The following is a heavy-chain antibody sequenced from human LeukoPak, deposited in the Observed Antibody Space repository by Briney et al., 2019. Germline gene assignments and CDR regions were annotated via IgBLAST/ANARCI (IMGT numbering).Heavy chain of an antibody. Sequence: SQTLSLTCTVSGGSISSGSYYWSWIRQPAGKGLEWIGRTYTSGSTNYNPSLKSRVTISVDTSKNQFSLKLSSVTAADTAVYYCARDRPSAIDAFDIWGQGTMVTVSS. J-gene: IGHJ3*02. V-gene: IGHV4-61*02. CDR2: TYTSGST. D-gene: IGHD5-18*01. CDR1: GGSISSGSYY. CDR3: ARDRPSAIDAFDI.